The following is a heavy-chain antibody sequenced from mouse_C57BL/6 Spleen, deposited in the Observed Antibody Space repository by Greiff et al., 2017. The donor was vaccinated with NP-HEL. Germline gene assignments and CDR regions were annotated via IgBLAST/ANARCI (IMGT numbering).Heavy chain of an antibody. CDR3: ARGLRYDFDY. V-gene: IGHV1-50*01. CDR1: GYTFTSYW. CDR2: IDPSDSYT. J-gene: IGHJ2*01. D-gene: IGHD1-1*01. Sequence: QVQLQQPGAELVKPGASVKLSCKASGYTFTSYWMQWVKQRPGQGLEWIGEIDPSDSYTNYNQKFKGKATLTVDTSSSTAYMQLSSLTSEDSAVYYCARGLRYDFDYWGKGTTLTVSS.